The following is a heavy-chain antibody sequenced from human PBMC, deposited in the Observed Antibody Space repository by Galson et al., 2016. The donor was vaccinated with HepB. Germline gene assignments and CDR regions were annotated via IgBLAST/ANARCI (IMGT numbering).Heavy chain of an antibody. CDR2: ILSKKDGGTA. Sequence: SLRLSCAAVAGFNFNNAWMNWVRQAPGKGPEWVARILSKKDGGTADYTASVKDRFIISRDDSEKKLYLQMNSLKIEDTAVYHCADFYHWGSYPPWGQGTLVTVSS. V-gene: IGHV3-15*07. CDR3: ADFYHWGSYPP. J-gene: IGHJ4*02. CDR1: GFNFNNAW. D-gene: IGHD3-16*02.